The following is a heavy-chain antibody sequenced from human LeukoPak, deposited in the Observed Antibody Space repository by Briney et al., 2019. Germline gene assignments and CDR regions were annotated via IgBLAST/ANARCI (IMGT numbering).Heavy chain of an antibody. CDR3: ARSLLVGATGPNWFDP. D-gene: IGHD1-26*01. Sequence: PSETLSLTCTVSGGSIRSGSYYWSWIRRPAGKGLEWIGRIYTSGSTNYNPSLKSRVTISVDTSKNQFSLKLSSVTAADTAVYYCARSLLVGATGPNWFDPWGQGTLVTVSS. J-gene: IGHJ5*02. CDR2: IYTSGST. CDR1: GGSIRSGSYY. V-gene: IGHV4-61*02.